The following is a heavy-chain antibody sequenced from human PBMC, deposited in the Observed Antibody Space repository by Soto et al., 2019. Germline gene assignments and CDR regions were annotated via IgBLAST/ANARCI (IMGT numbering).Heavy chain of an antibody. V-gene: IGHV3-23*01. D-gene: IGHD1-26*01. Sequence: GGSLRLSCAASGFTFSSYAMSWVRQAPGKGLEWVSAISGSGGSTYYADSVKGRFTISRDNSKNTLYLQMNSLRAEDTAVYYCARDGTYYYGMDVWGQGTTVTVSS. J-gene: IGHJ6*02. CDR2: ISGSGGST. CDR3: ARDGTYYYGMDV. CDR1: GFTFSSYA.